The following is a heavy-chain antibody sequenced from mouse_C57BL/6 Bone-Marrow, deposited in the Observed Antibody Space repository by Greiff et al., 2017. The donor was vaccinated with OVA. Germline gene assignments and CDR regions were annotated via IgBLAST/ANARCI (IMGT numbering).Heavy chain of an antibody. CDR1: GFNIKDYY. J-gene: IGHJ3*01. V-gene: IGHV14-2*01. CDR3: VFYYYYEGFAY. D-gene: IGHD2-4*01. CDR2: IDPEDGEN. Sequence: VQLQQSGAELVKPGASVKLSCTASGFNIKDYYMHWVKQRTEQGLEWIGRIDPEDGENKYDPKFQGKATITADTSSNTDYLQRSSLTSEDTAVYYCVFYYYYEGFAYWGQGTLVTVSA.